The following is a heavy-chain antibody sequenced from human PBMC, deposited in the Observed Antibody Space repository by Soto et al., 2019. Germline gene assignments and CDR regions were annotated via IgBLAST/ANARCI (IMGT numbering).Heavy chain of an antibody. Sequence: GTRRLSGAVGGFTLSCHEMNWVRPAPGKGLEWVSYITGTSSTIYSVDSVKGRFTISRDNAKNSLYLQMKSMRAEDTGVYYCVTEEQRSGYNYKHFDSWGQGTLVTASS. D-gene: IGHD1-20*01. CDR3: VTEEQRSGYNYKHFDS. V-gene: IGHV3-48*03. CDR2: ITGTSSTI. CDR1: GFTLSCHE. J-gene: IGHJ4*02.